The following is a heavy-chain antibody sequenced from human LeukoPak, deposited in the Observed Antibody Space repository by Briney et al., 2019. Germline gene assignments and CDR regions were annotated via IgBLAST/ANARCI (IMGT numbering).Heavy chain of an antibody. CDR3: ARVSDCSSTSCYGLFDY. CDR1: GGTFSSYA. D-gene: IGHD2-2*01. J-gene: IGHJ4*02. Sequence: GASVKVSCKASGGTFSSYAISWVRQAPGQGLEWMGGIIPIFGTANYAQKFQGRVTITADESTSTAYMELSSLRSEDTAVYYCARVSDCSSTSCYGLFDYWGQGTLVTVSS. V-gene: IGHV1-69*13. CDR2: IIPIFGTA.